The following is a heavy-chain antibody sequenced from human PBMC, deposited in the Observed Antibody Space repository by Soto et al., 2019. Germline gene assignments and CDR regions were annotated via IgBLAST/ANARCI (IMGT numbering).Heavy chain of an antibody. CDR3: ARARLRAVYAFDI. V-gene: IGHV4-31*03. Sequence: PSEALSLTSPVSIGSFSSGADYWTWIRQRPGKGLEWIGYIYYSGSTYYSPSLKSRLSISLDTSMNQFSLRLSSVTAADTAMYYCARARLRAVYAFDIWGQGTMVTVSS. J-gene: IGHJ3*02. D-gene: IGHD5-12*01. CDR1: IGSFSSGADY. CDR2: IYYSGST.